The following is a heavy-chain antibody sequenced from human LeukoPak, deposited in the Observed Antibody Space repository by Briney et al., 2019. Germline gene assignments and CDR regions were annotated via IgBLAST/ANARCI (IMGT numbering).Heavy chain of an antibody. CDR2: ISAYNGNT. CDR1: GYTFTSYG. D-gene: IGHD3-3*01. Sequence: ASVKVSCKASGYTFTSYGISWVRQAPGQGLEWMGWISAYNGNTNYAQKLQGRVTMTTDTSPSTAYMELRTLRSDDTAVYYCATAYYDFWSGYYSMDYWGQGTLVTVSS. CDR3: ATAYYDFWSGYYSMDY. J-gene: IGHJ4*02. V-gene: IGHV1-18*01.